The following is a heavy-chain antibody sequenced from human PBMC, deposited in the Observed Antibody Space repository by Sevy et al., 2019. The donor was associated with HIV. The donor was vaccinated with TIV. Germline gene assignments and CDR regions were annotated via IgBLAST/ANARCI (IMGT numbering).Heavy chain of an antibody. CDR2: IIPIFGTA. D-gene: IGHD6-19*01. J-gene: IGHJ4*02. CDR3: ARVEGLAVAGTLRY. CDR1: GGTFSSYA. V-gene: IGHV1-69*13. Sequence: ASVKVSCKASGGTFSSYAISWVRQAPGQWLEWMGGIIPIFGTANYAQKFQGRVTITADESTSTAYMELSSLRSEDTAVYYCARVEGLAVAGTLRYWGQGTLVTVSS.